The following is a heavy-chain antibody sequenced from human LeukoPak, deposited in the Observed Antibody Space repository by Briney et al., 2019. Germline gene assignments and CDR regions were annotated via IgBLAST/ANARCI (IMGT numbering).Heavy chain of an antibody. J-gene: IGHJ4*02. V-gene: IGHV5-51*01. D-gene: IGHD3-3*01. CDR1: GYSFTSYW. Sequence: GESLKISCKGSGYSFTSYWLGWVRQMPGKGLEWMGIIYPGDSDTRYSPSFQGQITISVDKSISTAYLQWSSLKASDTAMYYCARRPAESGYSDYWGQGTLVTVSS. CDR3: ARRPAESGYSDY. CDR2: IYPGDSDT.